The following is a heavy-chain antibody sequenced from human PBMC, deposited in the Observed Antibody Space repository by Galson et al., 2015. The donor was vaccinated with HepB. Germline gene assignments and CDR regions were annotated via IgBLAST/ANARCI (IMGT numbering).Heavy chain of an antibody. V-gene: IGHV3-23*01. Sequence: SLRLSCAVSGFTFSTYAMGWVRQAPGKGLEWVSAISGSGGRTYHADSLKGRFTISRDNSKNTLFLQVNGLRAEDTATYYCAKASTVFGADYYEYFFDYWGQGILVTVSS. J-gene: IGHJ4*02. CDR3: AKASTVFGADYYEYFFDY. CDR1: GFTFSTYA. CDR2: ISGSGGRT. D-gene: IGHD3-9*01.